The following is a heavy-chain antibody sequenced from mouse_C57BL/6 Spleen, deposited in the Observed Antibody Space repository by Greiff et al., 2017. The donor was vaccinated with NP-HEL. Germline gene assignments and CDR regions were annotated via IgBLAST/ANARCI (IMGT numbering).Heavy chain of an antibody. CDR3: AKRELTGTRAMDY. D-gene: IGHD4-1*01. CDR2: IYPGSGST. Sequence: VQLQQSGAELVKPGASVKMSCKASGYTFTSYWITWVKQRPGQGLEWIGDIYPGSGSTNYNEKFKSKATLTVDTSSSTAYMQLSSLTSEDSAVYYCAKRELTGTRAMDYWGQGISVTVSS. V-gene: IGHV1-55*01. CDR1: GYTFTSYW. J-gene: IGHJ4*01.